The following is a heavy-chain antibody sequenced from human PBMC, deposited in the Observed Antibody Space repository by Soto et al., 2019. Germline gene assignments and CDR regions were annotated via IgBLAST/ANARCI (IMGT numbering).Heavy chain of an antibody. J-gene: IGHJ5*02. D-gene: IGHD4-17*01. Sequence: QITLKESGPTLVKPTQTLTLTCTFSGFSLTTSGVGVGWIRQPPGKALEWRALIYWDDDKPDSPSLKSRLTITKTTSKNQVVLTTPNMDPADTATYFCAHRTTTVTWWFDPWGQGTLVTVSS. CDR2: IYWDDDK. CDR3: AHRTTTVTWWFDP. CDR1: GFSLTTSGVG. V-gene: IGHV2-5*02.